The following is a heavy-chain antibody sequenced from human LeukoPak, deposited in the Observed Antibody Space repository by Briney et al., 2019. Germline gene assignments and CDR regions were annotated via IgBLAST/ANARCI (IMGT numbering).Heavy chain of an antibody. Sequence: SETLSLTCAVSGYSISSGYYWGWIRQPPGNGLEWIGSIYHSGSTYYNPSLKSRVTISVDTSKNQFSLKLSSVTAADTAVYYCARLSASRPIGWFDPWGQGTLVTVSS. CDR3: ARLSASRPIGWFDP. V-gene: IGHV4-38-2*01. D-gene: IGHD2-2*01. J-gene: IGHJ5*02. CDR2: IYHSGST. CDR1: GYSISSGYY.